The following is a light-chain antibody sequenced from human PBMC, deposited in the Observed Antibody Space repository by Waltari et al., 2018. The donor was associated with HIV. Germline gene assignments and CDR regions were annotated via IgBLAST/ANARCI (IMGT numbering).Light chain of an antibody. J-gene: IGKJ1*01. CDR3: QQYYAFPRT. CDR2: GAS. CDR1: QAIDNY. V-gene: IGKV1D-8*01. Sequence: VIWMTQSPALLSASTGDKVNITCRLSQAIDNYLAWYQQMPGKAPNLLIYGASTLQRGVPSRISGSGSGTDFTLTISCLQPEDFAVYYCQQYYAFPRTFGHGTKVEVK.